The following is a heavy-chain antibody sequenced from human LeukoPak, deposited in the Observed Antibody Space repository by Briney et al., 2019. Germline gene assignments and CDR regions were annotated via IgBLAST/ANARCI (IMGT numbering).Heavy chain of an antibody. CDR3: VSLHPSGYYSLD. V-gene: IGHV3-64D*09. Sequence: GGSLRLSCSASGFTFSSHAMNWVRQAPGKGLEYVSGISSNGGSTYYGDSVKGRFTISRDNSKNTLYLQMSSLRAEDTAVYYCVSLHPSGYYSLDWGQGTLVTVSS. CDR2: ISSNGGST. J-gene: IGHJ4*02. D-gene: IGHD5-12*01. CDR1: GFTFSSHA.